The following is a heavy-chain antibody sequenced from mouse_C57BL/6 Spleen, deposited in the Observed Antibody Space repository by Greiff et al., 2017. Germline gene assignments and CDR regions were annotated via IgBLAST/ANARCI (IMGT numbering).Heavy chain of an antibody. Sequence: EVKLVESGGCLVKPGGSLKLSCAASGFTFSSYAMSWVRQTPEKRLEWVATISDGGSYTYYPDNVKGRVTISRDNAKNNLYLQMSHLKSEDTAMYYCARDSITTVVATRAWFAYWGQGTLVTVSA. CDR3: ARDSITTVVATRAWFAY. J-gene: IGHJ3*01. CDR2: ISDGGSYT. D-gene: IGHD1-1*01. CDR1: GFTFSSYA. V-gene: IGHV5-4*01.